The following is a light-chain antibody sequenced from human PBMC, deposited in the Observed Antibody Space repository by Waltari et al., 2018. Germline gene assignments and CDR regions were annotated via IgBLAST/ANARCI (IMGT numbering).Light chain of an antibody. J-gene: IGKJ5*01. CDR2: HAS. Sequence: EIVLTQSPVILSLSPGETATLSCRASQSVTNYLAWYQQRPGQAPRLLIYHASNRATGIPAIFSGSGSGTDFTLTIYSLEPEDFAVYYCQQRGTWPPITFGQGTRLEIK. CDR1: QSVTNY. CDR3: QQRGTWPPIT. V-gene: IGKV3-11*01.